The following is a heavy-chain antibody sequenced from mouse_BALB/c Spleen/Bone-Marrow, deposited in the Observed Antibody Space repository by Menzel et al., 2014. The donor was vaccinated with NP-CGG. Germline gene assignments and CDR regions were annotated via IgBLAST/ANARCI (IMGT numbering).Heavy chain of an antibody. CDR3: TRREYGNYGYAMDY. CDR1: GYTFTDYN. Sequence: VQLQQSGPELVKPGASVKISCKASGYTFTDYNMHWVKRSHGKSLEWIGYIYPYNGGTGYNQKFKSKATLAVDNSSSTAYMGLRSLTSEDSAVYYCTRREYGNYGYAMDYWGQGTSVTVSS. J-gene: IGHJ4*01. V-gene: IGHV1S29*02. CDR2: IYPYNGGT. D-gene: IGHD2-10*02.